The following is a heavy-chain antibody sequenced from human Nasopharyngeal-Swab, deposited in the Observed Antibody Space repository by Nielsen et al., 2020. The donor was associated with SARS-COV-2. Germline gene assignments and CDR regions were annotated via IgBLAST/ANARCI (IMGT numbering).Heavy chain of an antibody. CDR3: ARGRITIFGVVIGSFDY. V-gene: IGHV4-34*01. Sequence: WIRQPPGKGLEWIGEINHSGSTNYNPSLKSRVTISVDTSKNQFSLKLSSVTAADTAVYYCARGRITIFGVVIGSFDYWGQGTLVTVSS. J-gene: IGHJ4*02. CDR2: INHSGST. D-gene: IGHD3-3*01.